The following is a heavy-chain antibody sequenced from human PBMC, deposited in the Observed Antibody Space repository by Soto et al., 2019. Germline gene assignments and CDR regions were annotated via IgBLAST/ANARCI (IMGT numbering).Heavy chain of an antibody. D-gene: IGHD6-19*01. J-gene: IGHJ3*02. CDR3: ARDGGVAVAVDASDI. CDR1: GFTFEDHG. CDR2: INWSGSST. V-gene: IGHV3-20*04. Sequence: EVQLVESGGGVVRPGGSLRLSCAASGFTFEDHGMTWVRQVPGKGLEWVAEINWSGSSTSYADSVKGRFTISRDNAKNSLHLQMNSLRAEDTALHFCARDGGVAVAVDASDIWGQGTMVTVSS.